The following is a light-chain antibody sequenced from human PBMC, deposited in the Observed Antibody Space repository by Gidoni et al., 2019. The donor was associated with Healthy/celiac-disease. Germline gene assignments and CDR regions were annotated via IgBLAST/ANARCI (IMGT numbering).Light chain of an antibody. CDR1: QSVSSSY. CDR3: QQYGSSPVP. Sequence: EIVLTQSPGTLSLSPGERATLPCRASQSVSSSYLAWYQQKPGQAPRLLIYGASSRAPGIPDSFSGSGSGTDLTLTISRLEPEDFAVYYCQQYGSSPVPFGQGTKLEIK. J-gene: IGKJ2*01. CDR2: GAS. V-gene: IGKV3-20*01.